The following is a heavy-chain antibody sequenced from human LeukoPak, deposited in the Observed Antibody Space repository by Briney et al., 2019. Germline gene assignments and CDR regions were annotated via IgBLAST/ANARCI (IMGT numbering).Heavy chain of an antibody. CDR2: IYYSGST. CDR3: ARAYRGGWYAGPYFDY. J-gene: IGHJ4*02. Sequence: SGTLSLTCAVSGGSISSSYYWSWIRQPPGKGLEWIGYIYYSGSTNYNPSLKSRVPISVDTPKNQFSLKLSSVTAADTAVYYFARAYRGGWYAGPYFDYWGQGPLVTVSS. V-gene: IGHV4-61*01. CDR1: GGSISSSYY. D-gene: IGHD6-19*01.